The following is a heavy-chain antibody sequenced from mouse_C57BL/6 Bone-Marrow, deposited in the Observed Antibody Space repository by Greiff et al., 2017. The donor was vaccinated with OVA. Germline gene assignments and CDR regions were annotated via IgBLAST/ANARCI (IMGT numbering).Heavy chain of an antibody. V-gene: IGHV5-16*01. CDR2: INYDGSST. CDR1: GFTFSDYY. CDR3: ARGVWDWYFAV. D-gene: IGHD4-1*01. J-gene: IGHJ1*03. Sequence: EVKLVESEGGLVQPGSSMKLSCTASGFTFSDYYMAWVRQVPEKGLEWVANINYDGSSTYYLDSLKSRFLLSRDTAKNILYLQMSSLKSEDTSTYYCARGVWDWYFAVWGTGTTVTVSS.